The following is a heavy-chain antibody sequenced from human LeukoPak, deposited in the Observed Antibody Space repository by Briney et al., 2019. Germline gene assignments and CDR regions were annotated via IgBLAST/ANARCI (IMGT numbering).Heavy chain of an antibody. CDR1: GASITSNDFY. Sequence: SQTLSLTCTVSGASITSNDFYWPRIRQPPGKGLEWIGYIYYSGTTYYKPSLKSRASISVDTSKNQFSLKLSSVTATDTAIYYCASLIAASGSFDYWGQGTLVAVSS. CDR2: IYYSGTT. CDR3: ASLIAASGSFDY. V-gene: IGHV4-30-4*01. D-gene: IGHD6-13*01. J-gene: IGHJ4*02.